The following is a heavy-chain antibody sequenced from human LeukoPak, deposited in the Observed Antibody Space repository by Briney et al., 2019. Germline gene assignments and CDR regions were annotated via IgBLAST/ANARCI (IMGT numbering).Heavy chain of an antibody. Sequence: GGSLRLSCAASRFTFSSYTMTWVRQAPGKGLEWVAVISYDGSNKYYADSVKGRFTISRDNSENTLYLQMNSLRAEDTALYYCARSATPYDYYYMDVWGKGTTVTVSS. CDR1: RFTFSSYT. D-gene: IGHD2-2*01. J-gene: IGHJ6*03. V-gene: IGHV3-30*04. CDR2: ISYDGSNK. CDR3: ARSATPYDYYYMDV.